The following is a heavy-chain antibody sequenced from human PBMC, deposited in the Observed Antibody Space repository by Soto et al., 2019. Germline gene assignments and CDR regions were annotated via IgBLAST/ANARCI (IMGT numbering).Heavy chain of an antibody. CDR1: GYSFTSYW. V-gene: IGHV5-51*01. CDR2: IYPGDSDT. D-gene: IGHD2-2*01. CDR3: PSLGTSSTSYYYEAMDV. Sequence: GESLKISCKGSGYSFTSYWIGWARQMPGKGLEWMGIIYPGDSDTRYSPSFQAQVTISADKSISTAYLQWSSLKASDTAMYYCPSLGTSSTSYYYEAMDVWGQGTT. J-gene: IGHJ6*01.